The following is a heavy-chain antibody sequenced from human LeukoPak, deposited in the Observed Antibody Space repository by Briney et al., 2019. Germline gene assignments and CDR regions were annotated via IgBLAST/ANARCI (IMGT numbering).Heavy chain of an antibody. CDR2: IYPGDPDT. V-gene: IGHV5-51*01. CDR1: GYSFSNYW. Sequence: KHGESLKISCRASGYSFSNYWIAWVRQMPGKGLEWMGIIYPGDPDTRYSPSFQGQVTISADKSISTAYLQWSSLKASDTAMYYCARSITMVRGVFDYWGQGTLVTVSS. CDR3: ARSITMVRGVFDY. J-gene: IGHJ4*02. D-gene: IGHD3-10*01.